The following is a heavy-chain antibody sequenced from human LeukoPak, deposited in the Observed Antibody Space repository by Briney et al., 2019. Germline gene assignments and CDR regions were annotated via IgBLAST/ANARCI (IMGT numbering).Heavy chain of an antibody. J-gene: IGHJ4*02. D-gene: IGHD2/OR15-2a*01. CDR2: INPSDGST. CDR1: AYTFTSYY. CDR3: ERHQGAGEYPFDY. V-gene: IGHV1-46*01. Sequence: ASVKVSCKASAYTFTSYYMHWVRQAPGQGLEWMGIINPSDGSTTYTQRFQGRVTLTRDTSTSTVYMELSSLRSEDTAVYYCERHQGAGEYPFDYWGQGTLVTVSS.